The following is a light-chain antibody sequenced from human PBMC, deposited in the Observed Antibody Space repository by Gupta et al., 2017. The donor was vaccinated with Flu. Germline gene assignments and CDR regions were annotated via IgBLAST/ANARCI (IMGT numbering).Light chain of an antibody. V-gene: IGKV4-1*01. CDR2: WAS. CDR3: QQYYTSPLT. J-gene: IGKJ4*01. CDR1: QSVLHSSNNKNY. Sequence: IVMTQSPDSVAVSLGDRATINCKSSQSVLHSSNNKNYLSWYQQKPGQPPKLLISWASTRESGVPDRFSGSGSGTDFALSISILHAEDVALYYCQQYYTSPLTFGGGTKVEI.